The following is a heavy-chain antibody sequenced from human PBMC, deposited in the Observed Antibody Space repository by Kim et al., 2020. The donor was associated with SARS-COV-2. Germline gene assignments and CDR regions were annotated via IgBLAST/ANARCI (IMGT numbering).Heavy chain of an antibody. V-gene: IGHV1-46*01. CDR1: GYTFTSYY. CDR3: ARDAGIVVVPAAPALNWFDP. J-gene: IGHJ5*02. D-gene: IGHD2-2*01. Sequence: ASVKVSCKASGYTFTSYYMHWVRQAPGQGLEWMGIINPSGGNTSYAQKFQGRVTMTRDTSTSTVYMELSSLRSEDTAVYYCARDAGIVVVPAAPALNWFDPWGQGTLVTVSS. CDR2: INPSGGNT.